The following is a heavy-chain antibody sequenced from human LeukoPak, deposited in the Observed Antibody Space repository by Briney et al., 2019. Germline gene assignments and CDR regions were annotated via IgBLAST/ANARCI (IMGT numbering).Heavy chain of an antibody. Sequence: PGGSLRLSCAASGFTFAGYAMSWVRQAPGKGLQWVSAISGSGDGTYYADSVKGRFTISRDNSKNTLYLQMNSLRAEDTAVYYCARDLGVGATHIYWGQGTLVTVSS. V-gene: IGHV3-23*01. CDR2: ISGSGDGT. CDR1: GFTFAGYA. J-gene: IGHJ4*02. D-gene: IGHD1-26*01. CDR3: ARDLGVGATHIY.